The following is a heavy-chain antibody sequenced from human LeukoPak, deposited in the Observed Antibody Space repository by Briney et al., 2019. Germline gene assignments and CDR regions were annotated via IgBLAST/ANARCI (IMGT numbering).Heavy chain of an antibody. Sequence: SETLSLTCTVSGYSISSGYYWGWIRQPPGKGLEWIGSIYHSGSTYYNPSLKSRITISVDTSKNQFSLKLSSVTAADTAVYYCAREGGRDGYNFAFDIWGQGTMVTVSS. CDR2: IYHSGST. CDR1: GYSISSGYY. D-gene: IGHD5-24*01. V-gene: IGHV4-38-2*02. CDR3: AREGGRDGYNFAFDI. J-gene: IGHJ3*02.